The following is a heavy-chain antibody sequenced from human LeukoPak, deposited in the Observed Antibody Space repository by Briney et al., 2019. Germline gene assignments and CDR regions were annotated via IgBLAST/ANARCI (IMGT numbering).Heavy chain of an antibody. CDR1: GFTFSSYA. V-gene: IGHV3-30-3*01. CDR3: ARDPVSTGLQINSDY. CDR2: ISNDGTNK. D-gene: IGHD3-16*01. J-gene: IGHJ4*02. Sequence: GGSLRLSCAASGFTFSSYAMPWVRQAPGKGLEWVAVISNDGTNKYYADSVKGRFTISRDNSNNMFYLQMNSLRAEDTAVYHCARDPVSTGLQINSDYWGQGTLVTVSS.